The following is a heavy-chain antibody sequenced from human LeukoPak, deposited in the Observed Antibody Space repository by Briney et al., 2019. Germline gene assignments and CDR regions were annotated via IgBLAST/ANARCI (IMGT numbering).Heavy chain of an antibody. CDR1: GFTFDDYA. CDR2: ISWNSGSI. J-gene: IGHJ4*02. V-gene: IGHV3-9*01. D-gene: IGHD7-27*01. Sequence: GGSLRLSCAASGFTFDDYAMHWVRQAPGKGLEWVSGISWNSGSIGYADSVKGRFTISRDNAKNSLYLQMNSLRAEDTALYYCARVNTGLDDWGQVTLVTVSS. CDR3: ARVNTGLDD.